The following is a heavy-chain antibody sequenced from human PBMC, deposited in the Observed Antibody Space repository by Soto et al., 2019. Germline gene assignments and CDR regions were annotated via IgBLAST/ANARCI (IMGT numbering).Heavy chain of an antibody. Sequence: SLTCTVTCGASSSQYWSWIRQPPWKGLKWIGYIYYSGSTNYNPSLKSRVTISVDTSKNQFSLKLSSVTAADTAVYYCARPQAPLYSSSWYYFDYWGQGTLVTVSS. V-gene: IGHV4-59*11. CDR3: ARPQAPLYSSSWYYFDY. CDR2: IYYSGST. J-gene: IGHJ4*02. CDR1: CGASSSQY. D-gene: IGHD6-13*01.